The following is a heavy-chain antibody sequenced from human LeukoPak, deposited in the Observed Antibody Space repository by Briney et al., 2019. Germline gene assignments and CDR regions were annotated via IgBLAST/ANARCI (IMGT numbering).Heavy chain of an antibody. CDR2: INHSGST. CDR1: GGSFSGYY. Sequence: SETLSLTCAVYGGSFSGYYWSWIRQPPGKGLEGIGEINHSGSTNYNPSLQSLATISVDTSKNQSSLKLSSVTAADTAVYYCARGGGRVVLMVYATRPNWFDPWGQGTLVTVSS. D-gene: IGHD2-8*01. J-gene: IGHJ5*02. V-gene: IGHV4-34*01. CDR3: ARGGGRVVLMVYATRPNWFDP.